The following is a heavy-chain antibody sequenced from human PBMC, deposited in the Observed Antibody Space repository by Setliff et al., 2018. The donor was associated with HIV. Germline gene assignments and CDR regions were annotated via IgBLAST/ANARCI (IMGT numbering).Heavy chain of an antibody. D-gene: IGHD6-13*01. Sequence: LSLTCDVSSASISTVSYYWGWLRQPPGKGLEWIGTIYYSGSTDYNPSLKSRVAISVDTSKNQFSLKLSSVTAADTAVYYCARGKQQLGLYYYYYYMDVWGKGTTVTVSS. CDR2: IYYSGST. V-gene: IGHV4-39*01. CDR3: ARGKQQLGLYYYYYYMDV. J-gene: IGHJ6*03. CDR1: SASISTVSYY.